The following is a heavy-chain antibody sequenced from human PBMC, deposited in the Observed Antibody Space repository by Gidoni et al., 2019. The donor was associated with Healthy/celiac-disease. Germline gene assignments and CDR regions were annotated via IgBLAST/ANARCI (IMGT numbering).Heavy chain of an antibody. CDR3: ARLTAAGRTSY. Sequence: QLQLQESGPGLVKPSETLSLTCTVSGGSISSSSYYWGWIRQPPGKGLEWIGSIYYRGSTYYNPSLKSRVTISVDTSKNQFSLKLSSVTAADTAVYYCARLTAAGRTSYWGQGTLVTVSS. CDR1: GGSISSSSYY. J-gene: IGHJ4*02. CDR2: IYYRGST. D-gene: IGHD6-13*01. V-gene: IGHV4-39*01.